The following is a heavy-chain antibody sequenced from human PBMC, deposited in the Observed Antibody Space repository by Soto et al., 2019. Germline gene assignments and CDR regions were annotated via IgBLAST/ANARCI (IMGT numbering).Heavy chain of an antibody. V-gene: IGHV4-59*01. D-gene: IGHD3-22*01. CDR2: IYYSGST. Sequence: SETLSLTCTVSGGSISSYYWSWIRQPPGKGLEWIGYIYYSGSTSYNPSLKSRVTISVDTSKNQFSLKLSSVTAADTAVYYCATPQDYDDCLDSWSQGTLVTVSS. CDR3: ATPQDYDDCLDS. CDR1: GGSISSYY. J-gene: IGHJ4*02.